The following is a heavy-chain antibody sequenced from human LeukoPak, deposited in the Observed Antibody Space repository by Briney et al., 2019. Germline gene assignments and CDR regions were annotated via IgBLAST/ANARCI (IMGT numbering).Heavy chain of an antibody. CDR2: ISAYNRNT. D-gene: IGHD1-26*01. CDR3: AKYGGYSGVEIGIDY. CDR1: GYTFTSYG. J-gene: IGHJ4*02. Sequence: ASVNVSCKPSGYTFTSYGISGVRQAPGQGLEWMGWISAYNRNTNYAQKLQGRVTMTTDTSTSTAYMELRSLISDDTAVYYGAKYGGYSGVEIGIDYWGQGTLVPASS. V-gene: IGHV1-18*01.